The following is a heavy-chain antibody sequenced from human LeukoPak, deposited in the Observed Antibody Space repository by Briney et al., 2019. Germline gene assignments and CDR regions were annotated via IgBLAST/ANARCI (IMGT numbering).Heavy chain of an antibody. V-gene: IGHV3-30*02. J-gene: IGHJ4*02. CDR1: GFTFSTFG. CDR3: ARVRGILYNYFDY. D-gene: IGHD2-2*02. Sequence: GGSLRLSCAASGFAASGFTFSTFGMHWVRQAPGEGLEWVAFVRYDGTNKYYADSVKGRFTISRDNSKNTLYLQMNSLRAEGTAVYYCARVRGILYNYFDYWGQGTLVTVSS. CDR2: VRYDGTNK.